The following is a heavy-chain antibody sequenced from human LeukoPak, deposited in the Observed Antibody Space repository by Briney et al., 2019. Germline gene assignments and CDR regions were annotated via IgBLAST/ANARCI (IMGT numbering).Heavy chain of an antibody. CDR2: IIPILGIA. V-gene: IGHV1-69*04. Sequence: EASVKVSCKASGGTFSSYAISWVRQAPGQGLEWMGRIIPILGIANYAQKFQGRVTITADKSTSTAYMELSSLRSEDTAVYYCARVMSSSWSDYFDYWSQGTLVTVSS. D-gene: IGHD6-13*01. CDR3: ARVMSSSWSDYFDY. CDR1: GGTFSSYA. J-gene: IGHJ4*02.